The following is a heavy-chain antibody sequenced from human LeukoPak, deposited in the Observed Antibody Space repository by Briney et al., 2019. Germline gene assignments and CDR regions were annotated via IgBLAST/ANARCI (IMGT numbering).Heavy chain of an antibody. CDR3: ARHYGP. J-gene: IGHJ5*02. CDR1: GGSISSYY. D-gene: IGHD3-10*01. V-gene: IGHV4-39*01. Sequence: SETLSLTCTVSGGSISSYYWNWIRQPPGKGLEWIGSIYDSGSTYYNPSLKSRVTISVDTSKNQFSLKLNSVTAADTAVYYCARHYGPWGQGTLVTVSS. CDR2: IYDSGST.